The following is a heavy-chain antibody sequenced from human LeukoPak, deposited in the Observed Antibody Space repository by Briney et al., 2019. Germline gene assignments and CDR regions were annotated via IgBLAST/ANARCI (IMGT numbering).Heavy chain of an antibody. V-gene: IGHV1-2*02. J-gene: IGHJ4*02. D-gene: IGHD3-3*01. CDR3: ARVFSGPDFWSGF. CDR1: GYTFTGYY. CDR2: INPNSGGT. Sequence: ASVKVSCKASGYTFTGYYMHWVRQAPGQGLEWMGWINPNSGGTNYAQKFQGRVTMTRDTSISTAYMELSRLRSDDTAVYYCARVFSGPDFWSGFWGQGTLVTVSS.